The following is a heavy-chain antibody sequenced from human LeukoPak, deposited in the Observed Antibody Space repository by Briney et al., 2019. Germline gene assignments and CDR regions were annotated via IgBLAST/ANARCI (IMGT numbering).Heavy chain of an antibody. CDR1: GFTFSSYS. J-gene: IGHJ3*02. CDR2: ISSSSSYI. CDR3: ARDKARGLLEIDAFDI. V-gene: IGHV3-21*01. Sequence: PGGSLRLSCAASGFTFSSYSMNWVRQAPGKGLEWVSSISSSSSYIYYADSVKGRFTISRDNAKNSLYLQMNSLRAEDTAVYYCARDKARGLLEIDAFDIWGQGTMVTVSS. D-gene: IGHD1-1*01.